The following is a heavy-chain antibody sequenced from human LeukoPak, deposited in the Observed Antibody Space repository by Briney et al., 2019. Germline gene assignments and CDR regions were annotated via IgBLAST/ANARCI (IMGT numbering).Heavy chain of an antibody. Sequence: PSETLSLTCTVSGASITNFFWGWIRRPAGKGLEWIGRVYHSGSTHYNPSLESRITMSVDTSKNQFSLKLNSVTAADTAVYYCAGDFYGLGSSTWFDPWGQGILVTVSS. CDR1: GASITNFF. J-gene: IGHJ5*02. CDR3: AGDFYGLGSSTWFDP. CDR2: VYHSGST. D-gene: IGHD3-10*01. V-gene: IGHV4-4*07.